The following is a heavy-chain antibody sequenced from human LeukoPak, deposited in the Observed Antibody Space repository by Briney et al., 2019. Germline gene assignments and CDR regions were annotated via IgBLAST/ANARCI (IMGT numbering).Heavy chain of an antibody. J-gene: IGHJ4*02. D-gene: IGHD6-13*01. V-gene: IGHV3-11*06. CDR1: GFTFSDYY. Sequence: PGGSLRLSCAASGFTFSDYYTSWIRQAPGKGLEWVSYISSSSSYTNYAESVKGRFTISRDNAKNSLYLQMNSLRAEDTAVYYCARWSSSWYGVYWGQGTLVTVSS. CDR3: ARWSSSWYGVY. CDR2: ISSSSSYT.